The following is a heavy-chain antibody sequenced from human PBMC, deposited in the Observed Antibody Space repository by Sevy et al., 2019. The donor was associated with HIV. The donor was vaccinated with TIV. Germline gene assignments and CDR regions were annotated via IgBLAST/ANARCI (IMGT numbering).Heavy chain of an antibody. V-gene: IGHV3-74*01. CDR2: INSDGSST. CDR1: GFTFSSYW. J-gene: IGHJ6*02. D-gene: IGHD2-2*01. Sequence: GGSLRLSCAASGFTFSSYWMHWVRQAPGKGLVWVSRINSDGSSTSYADSVKGRFTISRDNAKNTLYLQMNSLRAEDTAVYYCARDQGIVVVPAGLYYYYGMDVWGQGTTVTVSS. CDR3: ARDQGIVVVPAGLYYYYGMDV.